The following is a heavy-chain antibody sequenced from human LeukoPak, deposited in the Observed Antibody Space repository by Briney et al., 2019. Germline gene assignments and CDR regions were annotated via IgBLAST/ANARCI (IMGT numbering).Heavy chain of an antibody. D-gene: IGHD4-17*01. V-gene: IGHV4-39*07. Sequence: PSETLSLTCTVSGGSISSSSYYWGWIRQPPGKGLEWIGSIYYSGSTYYNPSLKSRVTISVDTSKNQFSLKLSSVTAADTAVYYCARTATHDYGDYSHWGQGTLVTVSS. CDR2: IYYSGST. CDR3: ARTATHDYGDYSH. CDR1: GGSISSSSYY. J-gene: IGHJ4*02.